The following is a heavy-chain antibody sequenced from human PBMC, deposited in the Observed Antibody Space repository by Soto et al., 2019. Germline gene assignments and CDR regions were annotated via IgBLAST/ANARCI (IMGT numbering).Heavy chain of an antibody. CDR3: VQSRCGGDCLQSYSSHSYYGLDV. V-gene: IGHV2-5*02. CDR1: GFSLSTIGVG. Sequence: QITLKESGPTLVKPTQTLTLTCTFSGFSLSTIGVGVGWIRQPPGKALEWLALIYWDDDKRYSPSLKSRLTVNKDTSKNQVVLTITNMDPVDTATYYCVQSRCGGDCLQSYSSHSYYGLDVWGQGTTVTVSS. D-gene: IGHD2-21*02. J-gene: IGHJ6*02. CDR2: IYWDDDK.